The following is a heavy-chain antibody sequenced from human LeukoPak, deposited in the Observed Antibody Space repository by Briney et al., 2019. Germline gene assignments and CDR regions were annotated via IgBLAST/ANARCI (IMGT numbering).Heavy chain of an antibody. V-gene: IGHV1-2*02. J-gene: IGHJ4*02. Sequence: GASVKVSCKASGGTFSSYAISWVRQAPGQGLEWMGWINPNSGGTNYAQKFQGRVTMTRDTSISTAYMELSRLRSDDTAVYYCARDEDWGPDYWGQGTLVTISS. CDR2: INPNSGGT. CDR3: ARDEDWGPDY. D-gene: IGHD7-27*01. CDR1: GGTFSSYA.